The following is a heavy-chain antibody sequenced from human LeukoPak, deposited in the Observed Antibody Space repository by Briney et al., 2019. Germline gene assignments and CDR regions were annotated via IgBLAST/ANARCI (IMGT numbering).Heavy chain of an antibody. CDR3: ARPQSGSYYFDY. V-gene: IGHV1-8*01. CDR1: GYTFTSYD. CDR2: MNPNSGNT. Sequence: ASVKVSCKASGYTFTSYDINWVRQATGQGLEWMGWMNPNSGNTGYAQKFQGRVTMTRNTSISTAYMELNSLRSEDTAVYYCARPQSGSYYFDYWGQGTLVTVSS. J-gene: IGHJ4*02. D-gene: IGHD1-26*01.